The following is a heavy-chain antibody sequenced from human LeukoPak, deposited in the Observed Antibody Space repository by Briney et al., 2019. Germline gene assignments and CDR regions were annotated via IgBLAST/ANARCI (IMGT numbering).Heavy chain of an antibody. CDR3: ARESGGWNYFDY. CDR1: GGSISNYY. D-gene: IGHD6-19*01. J-gene: IGHJ4*02. V-gene: IGHV4-4*07. Sequence: SETLSLTCTVSGGSISNYYWTWIRQPAGEGLEWIGCIYTSGSTNYNPSLKSRVTMSVDSSKNQFSLKLTSVTAADTAVYFCARESGGWNYFDYWGQGTLVTVSS. CDR2: IYTSGST.